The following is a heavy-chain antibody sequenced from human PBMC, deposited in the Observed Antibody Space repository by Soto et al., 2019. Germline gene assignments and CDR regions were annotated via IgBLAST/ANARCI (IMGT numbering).Heavy chain of an antibody. CDR1: GFTFRDYA. J-gene: IGHJ6*02. D-gene: IGHD6-6*01. CDR2: LSGSGVST. CDR3: AREGSSYSFYYGMGV. V-gene: IGHV3-23*01. Sequence: RLSCAASGFTFRDYAMSWVRQAPGKGLEWVAGLSGSGVSTYYAESVKGRFTISRDNSKNMLYLQMNSLRVEDTAVYYCAREGSSYSFYYGMGVWGQGTTVTVSS.